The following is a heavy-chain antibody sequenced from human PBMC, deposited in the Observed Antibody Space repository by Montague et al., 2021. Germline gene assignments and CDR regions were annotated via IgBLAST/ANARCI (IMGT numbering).Heavy chain of an antibody. CDR1: GDSINFYY. J-gene: IGHJ4*02. Sequence: SETLSLTCTVSGDSINFYYWSWIRQPPGKGLEWIGYVYYTGTTNYNPSLKSRVTISVDTSRNQFFLNVNSVTAADTAVYHCARKGTNWDYWGQGTLVTVSS. CDR2: VYYTGTT. V-gene: IGHV4-59*01. D-gene: IGHD2-8*01. CDR3: ARKGTNWDY.